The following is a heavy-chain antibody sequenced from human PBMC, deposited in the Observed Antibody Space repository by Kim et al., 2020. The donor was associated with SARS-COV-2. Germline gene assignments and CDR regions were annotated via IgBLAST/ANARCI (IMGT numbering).Heavy chain of an antibody. V-gene: IGHV4-31*03. J-gene: IGHJ4*02. Sequence: SETLSLTCTVSGGSISSGGYYWSWIRQHPGKGLEWIGYIYYSGSTYYNPSLKSRVTISVDTSKNQFSLKLSSVTAADTAVYYCTRARKHKVVPAAIDYWGQGTLVTVSS. D-gene: IGHD2-2*01. CDR1: GGSISSGGYY. CDR3: TRARKHKVVPAAIDY. CDR2: IYYSGST.